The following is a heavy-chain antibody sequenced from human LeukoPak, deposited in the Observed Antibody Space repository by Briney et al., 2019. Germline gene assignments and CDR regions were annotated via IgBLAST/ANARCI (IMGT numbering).Heavy chain of an antibody. D-gene: IGHD3-10*01. CDR2: INSDGSRT. J-gene: IGHJ3*02. Sequence: GGSLRLSWAAAGFTFSNYWMHWVRQAPGKGLVWVSRINSDGSRTTYADSVKGRFTISRDNAKNTLYLQMNSLRAEDTAVYYCARAQYYYGSGTKRGDAFDIWGQGTMVTVSS. CDR1: GFTFSNYW. CDR3: ARAQYYYGSGTKRGDAFDI. V-gene: IGHV3-74*01.